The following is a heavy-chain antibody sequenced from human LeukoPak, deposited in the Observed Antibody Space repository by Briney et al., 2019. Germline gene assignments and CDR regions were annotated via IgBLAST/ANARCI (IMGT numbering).Heavy chain of an antibody. D-gene: IGHD5-24*01. CDR3: ARESRDGYNFDY. V-gene: IGHV3-53*01. Sequence: GGSLRLSCAASGFTVSSNYMSWVRQAPGKGLEWVSVIYSGGSTYYADSVKGRFTISRDNSKNTLHLQMNSLRAEDTAVYYCARESRDGYNFDYWGQGTLVTVSS. J-gene: IGHJ4*02. CDR1: GFTVSSNY. CDR2: IYSGGST.